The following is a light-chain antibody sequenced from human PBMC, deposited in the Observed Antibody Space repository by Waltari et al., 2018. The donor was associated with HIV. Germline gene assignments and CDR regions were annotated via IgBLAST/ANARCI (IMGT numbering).Light chain of an antibody. V-gene: IGLV1-47*01. CDR1: DSNVGSHY. J-gene: IGLJ2*01. CDR2: KNN. Sequence: QAVLTQPPSASASSGQTITISCSGRDSNVGSHYVSWYHQFPGGAPKLLLYKNNQRSSGVPDRFSGSKSGTSASLTISGLRSEDEGIYFCGVWDDNLRGVFGGGTRLTVL. CDR3: GVWDDNLRGV.